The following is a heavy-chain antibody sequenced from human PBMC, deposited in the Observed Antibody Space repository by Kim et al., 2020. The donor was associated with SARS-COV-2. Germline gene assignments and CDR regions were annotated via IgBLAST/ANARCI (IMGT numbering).Heavy chain of an antibody. CDR3: ARDPYFNVYHFALDV. Sequence: SVKVSCRASGGTFSSYAISWVRQAPGQGLEWMGRVMPMFNLANYAQKFEGRVTISADRSTNTAYMELSSLTSEDTAVYYCARDPYFNVYHFALDVWGQGTTVAVSS. J-gene: IGHJ6*02. D-gene: IGHD3-10*02. CDR2: VMPMFNLA. CDR1: GGTFSSYA. V-gene: IGHV1-69*04.